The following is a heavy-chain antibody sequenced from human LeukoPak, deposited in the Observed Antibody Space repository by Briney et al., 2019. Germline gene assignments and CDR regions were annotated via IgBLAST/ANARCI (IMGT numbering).Heavy chain of an antibody. CDR3: VKGSLYSSGCYDY. D-gene: IGHD6-19*01. Sequence: GGSLRLSCAASGFTFSSYAMSWVRQAPGKGLEWVSTISGSGGTGTYYADSVKGRFTISRDNSNNTLFLQMNSLRAEDTAVYYCVKGSLYSSGCYDYWGQGTLVSVSA. J-gene: IGHJ4*02. V-gene: IGHV3-23*01. CDR1: GFTFSSYA. CDR2: ISGSGGTGT.